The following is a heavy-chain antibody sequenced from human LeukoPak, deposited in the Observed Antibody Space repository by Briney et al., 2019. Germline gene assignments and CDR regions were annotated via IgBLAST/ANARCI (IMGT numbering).Heavy chain of an antibody. CDR1: GYTLTELS. CDR3: ATGIAAADAFDI. J-gene: IGHJ3*02. Sequence: AASVKVSCQVSGYTLTELSMHWVRQAPGKGLEGMGGFDPEDGETIYAQKFQGRVTMTEDTSTDTAYMELSSLRSEDTAVYYCATGIAAADAFDIWGQGTMVTVSS. CDR2: FDPEDGET. D-gene: IGHD6-13*01. V-gene: IGHV1-24*01.